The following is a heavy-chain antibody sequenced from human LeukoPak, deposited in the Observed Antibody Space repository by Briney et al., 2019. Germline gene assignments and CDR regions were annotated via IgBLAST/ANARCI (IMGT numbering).Heavy chain of an antibody. CDR2: IYTSGST. Sequence: PSETLSLTCTVSGGSISSGSYYWSWIRQPAGKGLEWIGRIYTSGSTNYNPSLKSRVTISVDTSKNQFSLKLSSVTAADTAVYYCAKDYCTSANYLSLCYMDVWGKGTTVTVSS. CDR3: AKDYCTSANYLSLCYMDV. D-gene: IGHD2-8*01. J-gene: IGHJ6*03. V-gene: IGHV4-61*02. CDR1: GGSISSGSYY.